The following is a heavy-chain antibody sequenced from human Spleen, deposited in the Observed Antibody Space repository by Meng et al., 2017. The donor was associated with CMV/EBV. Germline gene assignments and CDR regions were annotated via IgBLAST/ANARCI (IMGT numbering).Heavy chain of an antibody. V-gene: IGHV1-2*02. CDR1: GYTFIGYY. CDR3: AREGRFDSSGYLY. Sequence: ASVKVSCKASGYTFIGYYMYWVRQAPGQGLEWMGRMNPNSGGTNYAQKFQGRVTMTRDTSINTAYIEMSNMRSEDTAVYYCAREGRFDSSGYLYWGQGTLVTVSS. J-gene: IGHJ4*02. CDR2: MNPNSGGT. D-gene: IGHD3-22*01.